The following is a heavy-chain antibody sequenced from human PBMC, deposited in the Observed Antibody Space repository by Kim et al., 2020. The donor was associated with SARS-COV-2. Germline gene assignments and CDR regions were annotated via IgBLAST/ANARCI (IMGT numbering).Heavy chain of an antibody. CDR3: ARDRGPELGVWYFDL. J-gene: IGHJ2*01. Sequence: PALTSRVTISVDTSKNQFSLKLSSVTAADTAVYYCARDRGPELGVWYFDLWGRGTLVTVSS. D-gene: IGHD3-10*01. V-gene: IGHV4-59*01.